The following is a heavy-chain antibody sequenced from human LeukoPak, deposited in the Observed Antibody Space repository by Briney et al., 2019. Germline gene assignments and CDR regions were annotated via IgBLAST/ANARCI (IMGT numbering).Heavy chain of an antibody. D-gene: IGHD4-17*01. V-gene: IGHV4-39*01. Sequence: SETLSLTCTVSGGPISSSSYYWGWIRQPPGKGLEWIGSIYYSGSTYYNPSLKSRVTISVDTSKNQFSLKLSSVTAADTAVYYCARWSNDYGDYADYYYYGMDVWGQGTTVTVSS. CDR1: GGPISSSSYY. J-gene: IGHJ6*02. CDR3: ARWSNDYGDYADYYYYGMDV. CDR2: IYYSGST.